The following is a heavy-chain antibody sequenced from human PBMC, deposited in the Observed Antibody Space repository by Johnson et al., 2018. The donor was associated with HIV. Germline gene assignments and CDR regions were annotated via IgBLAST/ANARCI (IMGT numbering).Heavy chain of an antibody. V-gene: IGHV3-11*04. D-gene: IGHD2-21*01. CDR3: AKDFVTHGAFDI. CDR2: ISSSGSTI. Sequence: QVQLVESGGGLVKPGGSLRLSCAASGFTFSDYYMSWIRQAPGKGLEWVSYISSSGSTIYYADSVKGRFTISRDNSKNTLYLQMNSLRVEDTAVYYCAKDFVTHGAFDIWGQGTMVTVSS. CDR1: GFTFSDYY. J-gene: IGHJ3*02.